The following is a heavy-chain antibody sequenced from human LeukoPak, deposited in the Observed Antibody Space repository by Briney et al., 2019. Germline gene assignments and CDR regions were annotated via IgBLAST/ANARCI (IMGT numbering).Heavy chain of an antibody. CDR3: ARDIGSTLLFDY. J-gene: IGHJ4*02. V-gene: IGHV1-2*02. CDR2: INPNSGGT. CDR1: GYTFTGYY. D-gene: IGHD1-26*01. Sequence: ASVKVSCKASGYTFTGYYMHWVRQAPGQGLEWMGWINPNSGGTNYAQKFQGRVTMTRDTSISTDYMELSRLRSDDTAVYYCARDIGSTLLFDYWGQGTLVTVSS.